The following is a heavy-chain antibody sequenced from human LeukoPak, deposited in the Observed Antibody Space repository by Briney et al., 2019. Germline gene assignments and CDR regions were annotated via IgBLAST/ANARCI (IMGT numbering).Heavy chain of an antibody. CDR3: ASGIYYASVHTWSPV. J-gene: IGHJ4*02. V-gene: IGHV3-21*01. D-gene: IGHD3-10*01. CDR2: ISGGSEYI. CDR1: GFTFSTYS. Sequence: GGSLRLSCAASGFTFSTYSMNWVRQTPGKGLEWVSSISGGSEYIYYTGSVKGRFTISRDNAKNSLYLQMSSLRADDTAVYYCASGIYYASVHTWSPVWGQGSLVTVSS.